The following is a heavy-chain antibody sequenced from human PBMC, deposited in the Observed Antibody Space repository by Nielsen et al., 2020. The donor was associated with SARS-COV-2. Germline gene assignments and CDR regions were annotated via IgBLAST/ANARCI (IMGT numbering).Heavy chain of an antibody. D-gene: IGHD5-24*01. Sequence: SETLSLTCIVSGVSVSSGTYYWSWIRQPPGKGLEWIGYIYYIGTANYNPSFQSRVNISVDTSKNQFSLKLSSVTAADTAIYYCARGGYNIYDFDYWGRGTLVTVSS. V-gene: IGHV4-61*01. CDR3: ARGGYNIYDFDY. CDR2: IYYIGTA. J-gene: IGHJ4*02. CDR1: GVSVSSGTYY.